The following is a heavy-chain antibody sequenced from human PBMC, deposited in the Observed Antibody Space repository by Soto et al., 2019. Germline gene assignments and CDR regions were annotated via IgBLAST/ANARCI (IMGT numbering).Heavy chain of an antibody. CDR3: ARDLTITVTTLVYYYYGMDV. J-gene: IGHJ6*02. CDR2: INAGNGNT. V-gene: IGHV1-3*01. Sequence: GASVKVSCKASGYTFTSYAMHWVRQAPGQRLEWMGWINAGNGNTKYSQKFQGRVTITRDTSASTAYMELSSLRSEDTAVYYCARDLTITVTTLVYYYYGMDVWGQGTTVTVSS. CDR1: GYTFTSYA. D-gene: IGHD4-17*01.